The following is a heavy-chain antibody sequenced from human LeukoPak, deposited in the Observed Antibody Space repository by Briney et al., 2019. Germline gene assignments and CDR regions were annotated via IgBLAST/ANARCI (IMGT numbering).Heavy chain of an antibody. J-gene: IGHJ4*02. D-gene: IGHD6-13*01. CDR3: ATRIAGDFDY. Sequence: GGSLRLSCAASGFTFSSYGMHWVRQAPGKGLEWVAFIRNDGSNKYYADSVKGRFTISRDNSKRTLYLQMNSLRAEDTAVYYCATRIAGDFDYWGQGTLVTVSS. V-gene: IGHV3-30*02. CDR2: IRNDGSNK. CDR1: GFTFSSYG.